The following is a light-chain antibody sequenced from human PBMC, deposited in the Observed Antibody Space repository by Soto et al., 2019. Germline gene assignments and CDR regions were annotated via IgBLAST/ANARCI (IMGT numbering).Light chain of an antibody. CDR1: QSVSSY. CDR2: DAS. Sequence: EIVLTQSPATLSLSPGERATLSCRASQSVSSYLAWYQQKSGQAPRLLIYDASNRATGIPARFSGSGSGTDFTLTISSLEPEDFVLYYCQHRSDWPWTFGQGTKVEIK. J-gene: IGKJ1*01. CDR3: QHRSDWPWT. V-gene: IGKV3-11*01.